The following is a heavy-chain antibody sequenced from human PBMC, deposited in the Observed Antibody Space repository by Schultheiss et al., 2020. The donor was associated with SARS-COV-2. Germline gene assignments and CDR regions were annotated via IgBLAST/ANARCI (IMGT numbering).Heavy chain of an antibody. CDR1: GFTFSDYY. J-gene: IGHJ6*03. CDR2: ISQTGST. CDR3: ARGGAYGSGTFSFYYYYYYMDV. Sequence: GSLRLSCAASGFTFSDYYMSWIRQPPGKGLEWIGEISQTGSTNYNPSLKSRVTISLDTSKNQFSLKLTSVTAADTAVYYCARGGAYGSGTFSFYYYYYYMDVWGKGTTVTVSS. D-gene: IGHD3-10*01. V-gene: IGHV4-34*01.